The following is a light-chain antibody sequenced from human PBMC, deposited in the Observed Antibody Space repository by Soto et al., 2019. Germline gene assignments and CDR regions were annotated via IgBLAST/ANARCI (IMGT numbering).Light chain of an antibody. CDR1: SSDVGGYNY. CDR2: DVS. CDR3: SSYTSISTVV. J-gene: IGLJ2*01. Sequence: QSALTQPASVSGSPGQSITISCTGTSSDVGGYNYVSWFQQHPGKAPKLTIYDVSNRPSGVSSRFSGSKSGNTASLTISGLQAEDEADYYCSSYTSISTVVFGGGTKVIVL. V-gene: IGLV2-14*01.